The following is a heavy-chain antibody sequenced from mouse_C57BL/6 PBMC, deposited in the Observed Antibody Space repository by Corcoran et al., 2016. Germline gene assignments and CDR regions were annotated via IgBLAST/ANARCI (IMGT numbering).Heavy chain of an antibody. J-gene: IGHJ2*01. CDR2: IDPEDGET. CDR1: GFYITDYY. V-gene: IGHV14-2*01. Sequence: EVQLQQSGAELVKPAASVKLSFTASGFYITDYYNHWGKQRTEQGLVWIGRIDPEDGETKYAPKFQGKATITADTSSNTAYLQLSSLTSEDTAVYYCARSEVTSAFDYWGQGTTLTVS. D-gene: IGHD2-3*01. CDR3: ARSEVTSAFDY.